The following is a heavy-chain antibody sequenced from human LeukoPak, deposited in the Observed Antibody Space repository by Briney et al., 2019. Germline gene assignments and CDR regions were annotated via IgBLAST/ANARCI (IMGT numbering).Heavy chain of an antibody. CDR3: ASALYYFYMDV. J-gene: IGHJ6*03. CDR1: GGSVSSGGYY. V-gene: IGHV4-31*03. Sequence: SETLSLTCTVSGGSVSSGGYYWSCVRQHPGKGLEWIGYIYYSGTTYYNPSLKSRVTISLDTSKNHFSLTLSSVTAADTAVYYCASALYYFYMDVWGKGTTVTVSS. CDR2: IYYSGTT.